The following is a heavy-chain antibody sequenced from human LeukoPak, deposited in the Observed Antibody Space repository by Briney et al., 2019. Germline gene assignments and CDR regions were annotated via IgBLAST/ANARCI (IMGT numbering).Heavy chain of an antibody. CDR3: AKGVKVPLLRYFSYYMDV. CDR1: GFTFSSYA. J-gene: IGHJ6*03. V-gene: IGHV3-30*04. Sequence: GGSLRLSCAASGFTFSSYAMHWVRQAPGKGLEWVAVISYDGSNKYYAGSVKGRFTISRDNSKNTLYLQMNSLRAEDTAVYYCAKGVKVPLLRYFSYYMDVWGKGTTVTISS. D-gene: IGHD3-9*01. CDR2: ISYDGSNK.